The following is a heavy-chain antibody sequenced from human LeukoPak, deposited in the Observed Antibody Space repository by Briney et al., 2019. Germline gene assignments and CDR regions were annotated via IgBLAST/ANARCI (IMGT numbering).Heavy chain of an antibody. CDR1: GGSISSSSYY. V-gene: IGHV4-39*07. CDR3: ARWLWGTGTSDNNWFDP. D-gene: IGHD1-7*01. CDR2: IYYSGST. J-gene: IGHJ5*02. Sequence: DPSETLSLTCTVSGGSISSSSYYWGWIRQPPGKGLEWIGSIYYSGSTYYNPSLKSRGTISVDTSKNQFSLKLSSVTAADTAVYYCARWLWGTGTSDNNWFDPWGQGTLVTVSS.